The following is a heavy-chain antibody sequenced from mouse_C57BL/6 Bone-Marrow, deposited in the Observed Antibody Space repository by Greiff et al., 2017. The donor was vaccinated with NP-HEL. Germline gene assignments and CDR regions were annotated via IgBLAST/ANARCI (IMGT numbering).Heavy chain of an antibody. Sequence: QVQLQQSGAELAKPGASVKLSCKASGYTFTSYWMHWVKQRPGQGLEWIGYINPSSGYTKYNQKFKDKATLTADTSSSTAYMQLSSLTYEDSAVYYCARYYYCGSRYSYDDWGKGTTLTVAT. J-gene: IGHJ2*01. CDR3: ARYYYCGSRYSYDD. D-gene: IGHD1-1*01. CDR1: GYTFTSYW. V-gene: IGHV1-7*01. CDR2: INPSSGYT.